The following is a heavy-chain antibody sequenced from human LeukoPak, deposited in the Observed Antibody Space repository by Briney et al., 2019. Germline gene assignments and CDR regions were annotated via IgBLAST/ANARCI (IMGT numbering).Heavy chain of an antibody. CDR3: ARASYYYDTTGLGAVDI. V-gene: IGHV3-9*01. CDR2: INWNSDNI. Sequence: PGGSLRLSCAASGFTFNDHAMYWVRHAPGKGLEWVSGINWNSDNIGYADSVKGRFTISRDDAKNSPFLQMNSLRTEDTALYYCARASYYYDTTGLGAVDIWGQGTMVTVSS. J-gene: IGHJ3*02. CDR1: GFTFNDHA. D-gene: IGHD3-22*01.